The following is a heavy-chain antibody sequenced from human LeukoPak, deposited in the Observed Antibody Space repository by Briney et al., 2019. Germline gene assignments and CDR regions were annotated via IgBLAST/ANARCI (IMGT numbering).Heavy chain of an antibody. CDR3: ATPGYGGNSAYFQH. CDR1: GGTFSSYT. J-gene: IGHJ1*01. V-gene: IGHV1-69*02. D-gene: IGHD4-23*01. Sequence: SVKVSCKASGGTFSSYTISWVRQAPGQGLEWMGRIIPILGIANYAQKFQGRVTITAGKSTSTAYMELSSLRSEDTAVYYCATPGYGGNSAYFQHWGQGTLVTVSS. CDR2: IIPILGIA.